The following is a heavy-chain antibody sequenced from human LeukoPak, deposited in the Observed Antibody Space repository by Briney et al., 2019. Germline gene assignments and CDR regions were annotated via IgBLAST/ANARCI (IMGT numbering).Heavy chain of an antibody. Sequence: GRSLRLSCAASGFTYSSYGMHWVRHAPGKGLEWVAVISYDGSNKYYADPVKGRFTISRDNSKNTLYLQMNSLRAEDTAVYYCANPGYSSGWGYFDYWGQGTLVTVSS. D-gene: IGHD6-19*01. V-gene: IGHV3-30*18. J-gene: IGHJ4*02. CDR3: ANPGYSSGWGYFDY. CDR1: GFTYSSYG. CDR2: ISYDGSNK.